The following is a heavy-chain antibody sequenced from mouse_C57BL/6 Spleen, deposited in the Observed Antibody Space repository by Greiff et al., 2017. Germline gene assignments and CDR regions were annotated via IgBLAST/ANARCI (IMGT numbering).Heavy chain of an antibody. J-gene: IGHJ3*01. CDR2: IDPENGDT. Sequence: VQLQQSGAELVRPGASVKLSCTASGFNINDDYMHWVKQRPEQGLEWIGWIDPENGDTEYASKFQGKATITADPSSNTAYLQLSSLTSEDTAVYYCTLRQLGFAYWGQGTLVTVSA. D-gene: IGHD3-2*01. CDR1: GFNINDDY. CDR3: TLRQLGFAY. V-gene: IGHV14-4*01.